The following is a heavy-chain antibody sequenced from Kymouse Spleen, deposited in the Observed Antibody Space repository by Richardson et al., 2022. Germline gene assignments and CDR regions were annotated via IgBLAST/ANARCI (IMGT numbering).Heavy chain of an antibody. CDR3: AKAYCSSTSCYTYYYYYGMDV. CDR1: GFTFDDYA. D-gene: IGHD2-2*02. J-gene: IGHJ6*02. V-gene: IGHV3-9*01. CDR2: ISWNSGSI. Sequence: EVQLVESGGGLVQPGRSLRLSCAASGFTFDDYAMHWVRQAPGKGLEWVSGISWNSGSIGYADSVKGRFTISRDNAKNSLYLQMNSLRAEDTALYYCAKAYCSSTSCYTYYYYYGMDVWGQGTTVTVSS.